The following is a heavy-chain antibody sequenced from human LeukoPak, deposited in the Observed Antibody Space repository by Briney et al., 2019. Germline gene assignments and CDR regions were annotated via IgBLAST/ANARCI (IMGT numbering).Heavy chain of an antibody. CDR3: ARASGSYGNDAFDI. CDR1: GFTVSNNY. CDR2: IYSGGST. V-gene: IGHV3-66*01. J-gene: IGHJ3*02. D-gene: IGHD1-26*01. Sequence: GGSQRLSCAASGFTVSNNYMSWVRQAPGKGLEWVSVIYSGGSTYYADSVKGRFTISRDNSKNTLHLQMNSLRAEDTALYYCARASGSYGNDAFDIWGQGTMVTVSS.